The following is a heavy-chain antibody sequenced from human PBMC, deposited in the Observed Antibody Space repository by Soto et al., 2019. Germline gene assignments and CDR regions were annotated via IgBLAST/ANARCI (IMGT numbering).Heavy chain of an antibody. CDR2: IDPSDSYI. J-gene: IGHJ4*02. D-gene: IGHD6-19*01. CDR1: GYTFSGHW. Sequence: GESLKITCKTSGYTFSGHWISWVRQVPGKGLQWMGNIDPSDSYINYNPAFRGHVTFSVDKSSSTAYLHWRSLGPSDTAIYYCARHGAAIWLGYWGQGTQVTVSS. V-gene: IGHV5-10-1*01. CDR3: ARHGAAIWLGY.